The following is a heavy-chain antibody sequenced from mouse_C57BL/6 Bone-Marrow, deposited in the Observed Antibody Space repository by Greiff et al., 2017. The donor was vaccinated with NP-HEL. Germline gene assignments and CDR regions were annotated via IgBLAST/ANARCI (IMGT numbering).Heavy chain of an antibody. CDR1: GYTFTSYW. D-gene: IGHD2-1*01. J-gene: IGHJ4*01. CDR2: IYPGKSDT. CDR3: TYGNYYYAMDY. Sequence: EVQLQQSGTVLARPGASVKMSCKTSGYTFTSYWMHWVKQRPGPGLEWIGAIYPGKSDTSYNQKFKGKAKLTAVTSASTAYMELSSLTNEDSAVYYCTYGNYYYAMDYWGQGTSVTVSS. V-gene: IGHV1-5*01.